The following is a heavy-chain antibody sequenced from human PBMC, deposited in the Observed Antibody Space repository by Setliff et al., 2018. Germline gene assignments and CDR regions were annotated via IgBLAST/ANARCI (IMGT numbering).Heavy chain of an antibody. CDR1: GGSISSHY. CDR2: IYYSGST. J-gene: IGHJ3*02. V-gene: IGHV4-59*11. Sequence: SETLSLTCTVSGGSISSHYWSWIRQPPGKGLEWIGYIYYSGSTNYNPSLKSRVTISVDTSKNQFSLKLSSVTAADTAVYYCARDRPDYDFWSGSNAFDIWGQGTMVTVS. D-gene: IGHD3-3*01. CDR3: ARDRPDYDFWSGSNAFDI.